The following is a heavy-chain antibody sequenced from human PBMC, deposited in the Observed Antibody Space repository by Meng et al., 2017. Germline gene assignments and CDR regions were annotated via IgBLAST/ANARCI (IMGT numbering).Heavy chain of an antibody. Sequence: SVKVSCKASGGTFSSYAISWVRQAPGQGLEWMGVIIPIFGTANYAQKFQGRVTITADESTSTAYMELSRLRSEDTAVYYCASSSKYYDFWSGYYVDYSGQGSPV. V-gene: IGHV1-69*13. CDR1: GGTFSSYA. CDR3: ASSSKYYDFWSGYYVDY. J-gene: IGHJ4*02. CDR2: IIPIFGTA. D-gene: IGHD3-3*01.